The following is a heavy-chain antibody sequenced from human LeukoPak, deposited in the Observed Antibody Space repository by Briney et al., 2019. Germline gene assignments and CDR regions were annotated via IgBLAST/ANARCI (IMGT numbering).Heavy chain of an antibody. CDR1: GFTFRSYS. Sequence: GESLRLSCAASGFTFRSYSMHWVRQAPGKGLEWVSFISSSSHIYYAGSVKGRFTISRDNAKNSLYLQMDSLRAEDTAVYYCAKAVADSSGHYWVYFDYWGQGILVTVSS. V-gene: IGHV3-21*01. J-gene: IGHJ4*02. CDR3: AKAVADSSGHYWVYFDY. D-gene: IGHD6-19*01. CDR2: ISSSSHI.